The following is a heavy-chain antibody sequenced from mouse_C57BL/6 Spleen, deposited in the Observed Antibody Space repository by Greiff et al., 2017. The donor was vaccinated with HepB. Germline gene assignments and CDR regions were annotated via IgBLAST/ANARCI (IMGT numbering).Heavy chain of an antibody. D-gene: IGHD2-14*01. Sequence: QVQLQQSGAELVRPGASVTLSCKASGYTFTDYEMHWVKQTPVHGLEWIGAIDPETGGTAYNQKFKGKAILTADKSSSTAYMELRSLTSEDSAVYYCTRDRGNYAMDYWGQGTSVTVSS. J-gene: IGHJ4*01. V-gene: IGHV1-15*01. CDR3: TRDRGNYAMDY. CDR1: GYTFTDYE. CDR2: IDPETGGT.